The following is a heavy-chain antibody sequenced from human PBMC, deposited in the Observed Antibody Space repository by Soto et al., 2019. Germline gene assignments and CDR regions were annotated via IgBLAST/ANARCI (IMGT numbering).Heavy chain of an antibody. Sequence: GGSLRLSCAASGFTFSSYAMSWVRQAPGKGLEWVSAISGSGGSTYYADSVKGRFTISRDNSKNTLYLQMNSLRAEDTAVYYCAKDLPLRGAVPGYCSGGSCPTLNAFETWGQGTMVTVSS. D-gene: IGHD2-15*01. J-gene: IGHJ3*02. V-gene: IGHV3-23*01. CDR1: GFTFSSYA. CDR2: ISGSGGST. CDR3: AKDLPLRGAVPGYCSGGSCPTLNAFET.